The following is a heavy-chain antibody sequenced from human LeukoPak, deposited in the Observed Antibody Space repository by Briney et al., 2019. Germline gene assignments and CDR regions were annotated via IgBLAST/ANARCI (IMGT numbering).Heavy chain of an antibody. CDR3: AGRRFGELFSS. V-gene: IGHV4-34*01. D-gene: IGHD3-10*01. J-gene: IGHJ5*02. CDR1: GGSFSGYY. Sequence: SETLSLTCAVHGGSFSGYYWSWIRQPPGKGLEWIGEINHSGSTNYNPSLKSRVTISVDTSKNQFSLKLTSVTAADTAVYYCAGRRFGELFSSWGQGTQVTVS. CDR2: INHSGST.